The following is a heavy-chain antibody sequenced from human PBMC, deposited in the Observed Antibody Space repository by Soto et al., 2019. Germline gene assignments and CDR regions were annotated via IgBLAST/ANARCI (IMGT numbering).Heavy chain of an antibody. D-gene: IGHD3-3*01. CDR1: GFTFSNAW. V-gene: IGHV3-15*01. CDR3: TTSSQYYDFWSGYYSGYYYMDV. Sequence: GGSLRLSCAASGFTFSNAWMSWVRQAPGKGLEWVGRIKSKTDGGTTDYAAPVKGSFTLSRDDSKNTLYLQMNSLKTEDTAVYYCTTSSQYYDFWSGYYSGYYYMDVWGKRTTVSVSS. J-gene: IGHJ6*03. CDR2: IKSKTDGGTT.